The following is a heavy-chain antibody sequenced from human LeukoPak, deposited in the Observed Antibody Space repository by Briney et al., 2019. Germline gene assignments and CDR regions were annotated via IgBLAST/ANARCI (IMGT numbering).Heavy chain of an antibody. CDR2: IIPIFGTA. D-gene: IGHD3-10*01. V-gene: IGHV1-69*05. CDR1: GGTFSSYA. CDR3: ASGNYGSGRGYYYMDV. J-gene: IGHJ6*03. Sequence: SVKVSCKASGGTFSSYAISWVRQAPGQGLEWMGRIIPIFGTANYAQKFQGRVTITTDESTSTAYMELSSLRSEDTAVYYCASGNYGSGRGYYYMDVWGKGTTVTVSS.